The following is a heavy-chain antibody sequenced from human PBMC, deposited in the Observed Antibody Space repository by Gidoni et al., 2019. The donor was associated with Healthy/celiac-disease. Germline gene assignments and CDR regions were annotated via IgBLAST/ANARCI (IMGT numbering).Heavy chain of an antibody. V-gene: IGHV3-33*08. Sequence: QVQLVESGGGVVQPGRSLRLSCAASGFTFSSYGLHWVRQAPGKGLEWVAVIWYDGSNKYYADSVKGRFTISRDNSKNTLYLQMNSLRAEDTAVYYCARGGKIGVRGVPHTPPDYWGQGTLVTVSS. CDR3: ARGGKIGVRGVPHTPPDY. J-gene: IGHJ4*02. CDR2: IWYDGSNK. D-gene: IGHD3-10*01. CDR1: GFTFSSYG.